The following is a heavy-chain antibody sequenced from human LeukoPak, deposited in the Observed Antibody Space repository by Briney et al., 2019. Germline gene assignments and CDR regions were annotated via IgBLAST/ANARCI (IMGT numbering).Heavy chain of an antibody. CDR1: EFTFSSYH. CDR2: ISGSGDII. D-gene: IGHD4-17*01. CDR3: ARCYGDCVFEY. V-gene: IGHV3-48*03. Sequence: GGSLRLSCAASEFTFSSYHMNWVRQAPGKGLEWVSYISGSGDIIYYADSLKGRFTISRDNTENSLYLQMNSLRAEDTAVYYCARCYGDCVFEYWGQGTLVTVSS. J-gene: IGHJ4*02.